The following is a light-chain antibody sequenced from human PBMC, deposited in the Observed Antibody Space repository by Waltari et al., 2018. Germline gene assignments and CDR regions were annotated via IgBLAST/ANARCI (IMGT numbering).Light chain of an antibody. CDR2: DAS. J-gene: IGKJ2*01. CDR1: QSVSSY. Sequence: EIVLTQSPATLSLSPGEIATLSCRASQSVSSYLAWYQQKPDQAPRLLIYDASNRATGIPARFSGSGSGTDFTLTISSLEPEDFAVYYCQQRSNWPPGMYTFGQGTKLEIK. CDR3: QQRSNWPPGMYT. V-gene: IGKV3-11*01.